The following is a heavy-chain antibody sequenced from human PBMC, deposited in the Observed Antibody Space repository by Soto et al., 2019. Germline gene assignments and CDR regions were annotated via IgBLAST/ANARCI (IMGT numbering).Heavy chain of an antibody. CDR1: GGSISTSGHY. CDR3: ARGRDCLTGRCFPNWFDS. J-gene: IGHJ5*01. Sequence: PSETLSLTCSVSGGSISTSGHYWSWIRQHPGKGLEWIGYIYYSGSTYYNPSLKSRVIMSVDTSKNQFSLKLSSVTAADTAVYFCARGRDCLTGRCFPNWFDSWGQGALVTVSS. CDR2: IYYSGST. D-gene: IGHD7-27*01. V-gene: IGHV4-31*03.